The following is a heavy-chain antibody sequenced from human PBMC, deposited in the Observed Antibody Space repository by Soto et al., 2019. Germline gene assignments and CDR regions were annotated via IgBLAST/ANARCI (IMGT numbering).Heavy chain of an antibody. V-gene: IGHV3-7*01. CDR3: ARHNWNGVGYYYYYYGMDV. Sequence: PGGSLRLSCAASGFTFSSYWMSWVRQAPGKGLEWVANIKQDGSEKYYVDSVKGRFTISRDNAKNSLYLQMNSLRAEDTAVYYCARHNWNGVGYYYYYYGMDVWGQGTTVTVSS. D-gene: IGHD1-20*01. J-gene: IGHJ6*02. CDR2: IKQDGSEK. CDR1: GFTFSSYW.